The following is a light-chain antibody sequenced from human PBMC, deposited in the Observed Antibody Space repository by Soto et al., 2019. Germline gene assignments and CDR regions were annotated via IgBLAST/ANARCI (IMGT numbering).Light chain of an antibody. CDR1: SSDVGAYNY. Sequence: QSVLAQPASVSGSPGQSITISCTGTSSDVGAYNYVSWYQQHPGKAPKLMIYEVNTRPSGVSNRFSGSKSGNTASLTISGLQAEDEADYYCSSYTSSSTLEVFGPGTKVTVL. CDR2: EVN. J-gene: IGLJ1*01. V-gene: IGLV2-14*01. CDR3: SSYTSSSTLEV.